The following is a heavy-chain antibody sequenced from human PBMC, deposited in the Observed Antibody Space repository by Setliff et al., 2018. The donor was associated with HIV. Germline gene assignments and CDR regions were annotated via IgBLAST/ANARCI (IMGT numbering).Heavy chain of an antibody. Sequence: GGSLRLSCEASGFTFNNHAMTWVRQAPGKGLEWVSAIGRTPGTIYYADSVKGRFAISRDNSKNTLYLQMNSLRAEDTAVYYCARSIGTVRGITEFDYWGQGNLVTVSS. V-gene: IGHV3-23*01. CDR1: GFTFNNHA. CDR2: IGRTPGTI. J-gene: IGHJ4*02. D-gene: IGHD3-10*01. CDR3: ARSIGTVRGITEFDY.